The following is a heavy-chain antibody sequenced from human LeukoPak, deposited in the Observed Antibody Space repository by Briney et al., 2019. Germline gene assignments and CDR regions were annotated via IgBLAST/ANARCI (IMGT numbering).Heavy chain of an antibody. Sequence: GGSLGLSCAASGFTFSGYAMSWVRQAPGKGLEWVSAISGSGGSTYYADSVKGRFTISRDNSKNTLYLQMNSLRAEDTAVYYCAKRFVVVPAAKAAPFDYWGQGTLVTVSS. CDR1: GFTFSGYA. D-gene: IGHD2-2*01. J-gene: IGHJ4*02. CDR2: ISGSGGST. V-gene: IGHV3-23*01. CDR3: AKRFVVVPAAKAAPFDY.